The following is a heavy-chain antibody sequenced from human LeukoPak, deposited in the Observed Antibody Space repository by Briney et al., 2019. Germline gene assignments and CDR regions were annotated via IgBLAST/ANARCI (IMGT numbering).Heavy chain of an antibody. CDR1: GGSTSSYY. CDR2: IYYSGST. J-gene: IGHJ5*02. D-gene: IGHD6-13*01. V-gene: IGHV4-59*01. Sequence: SETLSLTCTVSGGSTSSYYWSWIRQPPGKGLEWIGYIYYSGSTNYNPSLKSRVTISVDTSKNQFSLKLSSVTAADTAVYYCARGGSSWYRGNWFDPWGQGTLVTVSS. CDR3: ARGGSSWYRGNWFDP.